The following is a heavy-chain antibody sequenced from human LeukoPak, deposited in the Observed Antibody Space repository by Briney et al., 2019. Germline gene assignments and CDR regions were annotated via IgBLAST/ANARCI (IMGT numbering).Heavy chain of an antibody. CDR3: AHNLFTDIVVESSWFDP. CDR1: GFSLSTSGVG. Sequence: ESGPTLVNPTQPLTLTCTFSGFSLSTSGVGVGWTRQPPGKALEWLALICWNDDKRYSPSLKSRLTTTKATSKTQVVLTMTNMNPGDTATYYCAHNLFTDIVVESSWFDPWGQGTLVTVSS. J-gene: IGHJ5*02. D-gene: IGHD2-2*01. CDR2: ICWNDDK. V-gene: IGHV2-5*01.